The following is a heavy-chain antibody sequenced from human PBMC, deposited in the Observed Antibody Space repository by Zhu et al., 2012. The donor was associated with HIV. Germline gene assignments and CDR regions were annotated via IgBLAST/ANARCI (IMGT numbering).Heavy chain of an antibody. CDR3: ARGGFRYSASGSYSFDY. CDR1: GGSFSGFY. D-gene: IGHD3-10*01. CDR2: ISQSGDS. V-gene: IGHV4-34*01. Sequence: QVQLQQWGAGLLKPSGTLSLTCAVYGGSFSGFYWSWIRQPPGKGLEWIGEISQSGDSNYVPSLKSRVTLSVDTSKNQFSLKLNSVTAADTAVYYCARGGFRYSASGSYSFDYWGQGTLVTVSS. J-gene: IGHJ4*02.